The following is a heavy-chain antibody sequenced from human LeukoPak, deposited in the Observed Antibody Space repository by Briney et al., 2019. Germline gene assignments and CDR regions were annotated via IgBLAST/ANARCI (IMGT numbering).Heavy chain of an antibody. CDR1: GLTSDIYS. V-gene: IGHV3-66*01. CDR3: AGTTKYYFDY. CDR2: LYTSGST. Sequence: PGGSLRLSCEASGLTSDIYSMSWVRQAPGKGLEWVSLLYTSGSTYYADSAKGRFTISRDSSENTLYLQMNDLRGEDTAVYYCAGTTKYYFDYWGQGALVTVSS. J-gene: IGHJ4*02. D-gene: IGHD1-26*01.